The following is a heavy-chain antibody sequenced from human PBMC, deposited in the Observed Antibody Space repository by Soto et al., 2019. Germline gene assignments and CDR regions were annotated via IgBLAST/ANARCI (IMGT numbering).Heavy chain of an antibody. Sequence: QITLKESGPTLVKPTQTLTLTCTFSGFSLNSTGVGVGWIRQPPGKALEWLALISWNNNKLYSPSLRTRLSITTDTSINQVVLTVTNMDPEDTGTYYCAHRRLDRGSNGFDPWGQGTLVIVSS. CDR3: AHRRLDRGSNGFDP. CDR2: ISWNNNK. V-gene: IGHV2-5*01. CDR1: GFSLNSTGVG. D-gene: IGHD3-10*01. J-gene: IGHJ5*02.